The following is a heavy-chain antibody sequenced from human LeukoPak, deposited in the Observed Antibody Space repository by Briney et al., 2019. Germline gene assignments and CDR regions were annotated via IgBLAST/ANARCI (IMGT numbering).Heavy chain of an antibody. D-gene: IGHD3-10*01. CDR2: IYYSGST. CDR1: GGSISSGDYY. Sequence: SETLSLTCTVSGGSISSGDYYWSWIRQPPGKGLEWIGYIYYSGSTYYNPSLKSRVTISVDTSKNQFSLKLSSVTAADTAVYYCARTYGSGRETYYMDVWGKGTTVTVSS. J-gene: IGHJ6*03. CDR3: ARTYGSGRETYYMDV. V-gene: IGHV4-30-4*08.